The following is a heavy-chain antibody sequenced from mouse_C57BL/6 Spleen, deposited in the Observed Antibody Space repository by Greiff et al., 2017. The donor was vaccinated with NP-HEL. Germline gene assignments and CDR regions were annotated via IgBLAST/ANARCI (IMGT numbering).Heavy chain of an antibody. J-gene: IGHJ2*01. CDR1: GYTFTDYE. CDR3: TRYYSKVLYFDY. CDR2: IDPETGGT. D-gene: IGHD2-5*01. V-gene: IGHV1-15*01. Sequence: QVQLKQSGAELVRPGASVTLSCKASGYTFTDYEMHWVKQTPVHGLEWIGAIDPETGGTAYNQKFKGKAILTADKSSSTAYMELRSLTSEDSAVYYCTRYYSKVLYFDYWGQGTTLTVSS.